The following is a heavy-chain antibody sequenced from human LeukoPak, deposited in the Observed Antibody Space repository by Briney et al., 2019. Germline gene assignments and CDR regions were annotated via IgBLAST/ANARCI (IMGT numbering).Heavy chain of an antibody. CDR3: VRWGSGKVMDV. Sequence: GGPLRLSCAASGFTFSSHGMHWVRQAPGKGLEWVAVIWYDGSNKYYADSVKGRFTISRDNSKNMLYVEMNSLRAVDTAVYYCVRWGSGKVMDVWGKGTTVTVS. J-gene: IGHJ6*03. CDR1: GFTFSSHG. D-gene: IGHD7-27*01. V-gene: IGHV3-33*01. CDR2: IWYDGSNK.